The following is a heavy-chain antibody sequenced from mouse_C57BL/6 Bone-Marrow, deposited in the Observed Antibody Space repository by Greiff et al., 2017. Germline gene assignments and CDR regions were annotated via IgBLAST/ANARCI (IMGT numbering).Heavy chain of an antibody. CDR2: IYPSDGGT. Sequence: QVQLQQSGPELVKPGASVKLSCKASGYTFTSYDIHWVKQRPGQGLEWIGWIYPSDGGTKYNEKFKGKATLTVDTSSSTAYMKLNSLTSEDSAVYYCARVESVATSVDSYLDVWGTGTTVTVAS. CDR1: GYTFTSYD. CDR3: ARVESVATSVDSYLDV. J-gene: IGHJ1*03. V-gene: IGHV1-85*01. D-gene: IGHD2-1*01.